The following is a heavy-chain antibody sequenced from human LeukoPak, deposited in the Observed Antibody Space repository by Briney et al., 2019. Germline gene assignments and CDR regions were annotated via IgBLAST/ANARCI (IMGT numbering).Heavy chain of an antibody. CDR3: AREYSTSSTSFDY. CDR2: IKHTGYT. CDR1: GGSLSGHF. J-gene: IGHJ4*02. Sequence: SETLSLTCGVYGGSLSGHFWSRIRQPLGKGLEWIGEIKHTGYTNYNPSLKSRVIISVDTSKNQFSLKLSSLTAAGTAVYYCAREYSTSSTSFDYWGQGTLVTVSS. D-gene: IGHD6-6*01. V-gene: IGHV4-34*01.